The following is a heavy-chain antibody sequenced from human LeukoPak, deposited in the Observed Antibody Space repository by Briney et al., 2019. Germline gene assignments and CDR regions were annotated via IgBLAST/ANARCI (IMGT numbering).Heavy chain of an antibody. D-gene: IGHD3-22*01. J-gene: IGHJ3*02. CDR2: ISAYNGNT. V-gene: IGHV1-18*01. Sequence: ASVKVSRKASGYTFTSYGISWVRQAPGQGLEWMGWISAYNGNTNYAQKLQGRVTMTTDTSTSTAYMELRSLRSDDTAVYYCAREGAYDSSGLYAFDIWGQGTMVTVSS. CDR1: GYTFTSYG. CDR3: AREGAYDSSGLYAFDI.